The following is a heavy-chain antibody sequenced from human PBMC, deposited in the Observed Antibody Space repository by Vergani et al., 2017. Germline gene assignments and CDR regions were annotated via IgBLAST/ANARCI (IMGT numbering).Heavy chain of an antibody. V-gene: IGHV5-51*01. J-gene: IGHJ4*02. CDR1: EYSFGNYW. D-gene: IGHD1-1*01. CDR3: ARHTTYTDS. CDR2: IYPADSDT. Sequence: EVELVQSGPEMRKPGESLKISCKGSEYSFGNYWIGWVRQVPGQGLEWMGIIYPADSDTRYSPSFQGQVTLSADKSISTAFLQWDSLKASATALYYCARHTTYTDSWGQGTLVTVSS.